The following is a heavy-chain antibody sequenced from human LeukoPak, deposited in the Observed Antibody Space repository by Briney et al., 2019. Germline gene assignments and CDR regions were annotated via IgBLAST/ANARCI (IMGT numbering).Heavy chain of an antibody. CDR1: GFTFSSYS. CDR3: ARLRGYTYGYEEYYFDY. Sequence: PGGSLRLSCAASGFTFSSYSMNWVRQAPGKGLEWVSSISSSSSYIYYADSVKGRFTISRDSAKNSLYLQMNSLRAEDTAVYYCARLRGYTYGYEEYYFDYWGQGTLVTVSS. CDR2: ISSSSSYI. J-gene: IGHJ4*02. V-gene: IGHV3-21*01. D-gene: IGHD5-18*01.